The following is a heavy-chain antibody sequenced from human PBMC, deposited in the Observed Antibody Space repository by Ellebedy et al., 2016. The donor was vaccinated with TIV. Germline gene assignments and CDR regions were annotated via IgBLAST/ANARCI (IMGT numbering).Heavy chain of an antibody. CDR1: GFTFSSYD. Sequence: GESLKISCAASGFTFSSYDMHWVRQATGKGLEWVSAIGTAGDTYYSGSVKGRFTSSRENAKNALFLQMDGLRVDDSAVYYCVGFGVFNLWGQGAPVTVSS. V-gene: IGHV3-13*01. D-gene: IGHD3-3*01. CDR3: VGFGVFNL. J-gene: IGHJ5*02. CDR2: IGTAGDT.